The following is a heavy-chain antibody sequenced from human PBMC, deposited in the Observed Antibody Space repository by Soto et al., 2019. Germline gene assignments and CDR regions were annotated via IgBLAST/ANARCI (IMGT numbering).Heavy chain of an antibody. CDR3: ARSQRGYSIADS. CDR2: MNPNSGNA. CDR1: GYIFTSYD. D-gene: IGHD5-18*01. J-gene: IGHJ4*02. Sequence: QVQLVQSGAEVKKPGASVKVSCKASGYIFTSYDINWVRQATGQRLEWMVWMNPNSGNAGSVQKFQGRVTMTRNTSIGTAYMELSSLRSEDTAVYYCARSQRGYSIADSWGQGTLVSVSS. V-gene: IGHV1-8*02.